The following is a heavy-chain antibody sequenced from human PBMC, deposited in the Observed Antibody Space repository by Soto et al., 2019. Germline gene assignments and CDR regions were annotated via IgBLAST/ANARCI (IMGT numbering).Heavy chain of an antibody. D-gene: IGHD2-15*01. Sequence: GGSLRLSCAASGFTFSDYYMSWIRQAPGKGLEWVSYISSSGSTIYYADSVKGRFTISRDNAKNSLYLQMNSLRAEDTAVYYCARDHDIVVVVAPRLDYWGQGTLVTVSS. CDR3: ARDHDIVVVVAPRLDY. J-gene: IGHJ4*02. CDR2: ISSSGSTI. CDR1: GFTFSDYY. V-gene: IGHV3-11*01.